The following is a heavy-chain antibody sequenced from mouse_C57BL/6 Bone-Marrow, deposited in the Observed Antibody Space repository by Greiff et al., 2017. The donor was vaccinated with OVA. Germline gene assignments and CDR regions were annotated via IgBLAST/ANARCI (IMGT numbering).Heavy chain of an antibody. CDR2: IDPENGDT. J-gene: IGHJ2*01. CDR1: GFNIKDDY. V-gene: IGHV14-4*01. CDR3: TTWGDYGEGY. Sequence: EVQLQQSGAELVRPGASVKLSCTASGFNIKDDYMHWVKQRPEQGLEWIGWIDPENGDTEYDSKFQGKATLTADTSSNPAYLQLSSLTSEDTAVYYCTTWGDYGEGYWGEGTTLTVSS. D-gene: IGHD1-1*01.